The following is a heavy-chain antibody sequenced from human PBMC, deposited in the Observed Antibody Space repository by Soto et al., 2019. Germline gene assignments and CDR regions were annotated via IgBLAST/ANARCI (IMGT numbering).Heavy chain of an antibody. D-gene: IGHD6-6*01. CDR3: SRVEYVTSSPIG. CDR2: IRTKSNGYAT. J-gene: IGHJ4*02. CDR1: GCTFSGSA. V-gene: IGHV3-73*01. Sequence: GWLRRPGPASGCTFSGSAIHWVRQASGKGLEWVARIRTKSNGYATTYAASVKGRFTTSRDDSKNMAYLQMNGLKTEDTAMYYCSRVEYVTSSPIGWGQGTLVTVYS.